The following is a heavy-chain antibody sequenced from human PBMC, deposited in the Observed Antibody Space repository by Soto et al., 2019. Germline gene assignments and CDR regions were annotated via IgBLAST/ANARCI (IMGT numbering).Heavy chain of an antibody. CDR3: ARLEWLSLAAWFDP. Sequence: GESLKISCKGSGYSFTNYWIGWVRQMPGKGLEWMGMIYPDDSDTKYSPSFQGQVTFSADKSINTAYLQWSSLKASDTAIYYCARLEWLSLAAWFDPWGQGTLVTVSS. J-gene: IGHJ5*02. CDR1: GYSFTNYW. CDR2: IYPDDSDT. D-gene: IGHD3-3*01. V-gene: IGHV5-51*01.